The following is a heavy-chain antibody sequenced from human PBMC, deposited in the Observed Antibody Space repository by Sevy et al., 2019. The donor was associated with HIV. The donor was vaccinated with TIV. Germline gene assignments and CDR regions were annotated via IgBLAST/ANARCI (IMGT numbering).Heavy chain of an antibody. CDR1: GFTLSNVW. D-gene: IGHD3-16*01. V-gene: IGHV3-15*01. Sequence: GESLKISCAASGFTLSNVWMSWVRQAPGKGLQWVAHFKSKTDGGTTDYAAPVRGRFTISRDDSKNTLSLQMNSLKTEDTAVYYCTTGGSLFQHWGQGTLVTVSS. CDR3: TTGGSLFQH. J-gene: IGHJ1*01. CDR2: FKSKTDGGTT.